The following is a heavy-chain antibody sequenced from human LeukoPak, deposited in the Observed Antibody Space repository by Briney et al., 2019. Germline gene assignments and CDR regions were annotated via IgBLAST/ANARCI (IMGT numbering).Heavy chain of an antibody. V-gene: IGHV4-4*08. CDR1: GGAIGTYY. J-gene: IGHJ4*02. Sequence: SETLSLTCTVSGGAIGTYYWSWVRQTPGKGLEWIGYLQSSGSPNYNPSLKSRVTTSVDTSENQFSLRLTSVTAADTAVYYCAASHGGKIAPYVYWGQGILVTVSS. D-gene: IGHD4-23*01. CDR2: LQSSGSP. CDR3: AASHGGKIAPYVY.